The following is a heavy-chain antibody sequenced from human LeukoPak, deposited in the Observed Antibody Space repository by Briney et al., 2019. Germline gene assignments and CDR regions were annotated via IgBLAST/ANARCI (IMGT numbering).Heavy chain of an antibody. Sequence: ASVMLCCKASGYTFTSYAMYCMRQAPGQRLELMGWINAGNGNTKYSQKFQGRVTITRDTSASTAYMELSSLRSEDTAVYYCARDWGDFDYWGQGTLVTVSS. CDR1: GYTFTSYA. V-gene: IGHV1-3*01. CDR3: ARDWGDFDY. J-gene: IGHJ4*02. CDR2: INAGNGNT. D-gene: IGHD7-27*01.